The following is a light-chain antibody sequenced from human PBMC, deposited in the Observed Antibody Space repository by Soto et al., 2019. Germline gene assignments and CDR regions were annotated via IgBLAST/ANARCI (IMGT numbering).Light chain of an antibody. CDR2: GTS. J-gene: IGKJ5*01. Sequence: EIVMTQSPASLSVSPGESVTLSCRASQSVASNLAWYQQKPGQAPRLFIYGTSTRATGVPARFSGSGSGTDFTLTISSLQAADFAVYHCQHYNNWPITFGQGTRLDIK. CDR3: QHYNNWPIT. CDR1: QSVASN. V-gene: IGKV3-15*01.